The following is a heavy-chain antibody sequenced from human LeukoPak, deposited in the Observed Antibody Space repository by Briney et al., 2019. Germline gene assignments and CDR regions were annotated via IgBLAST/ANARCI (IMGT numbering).Heavy chain of an antibody. D-gene: IGHD4-17*01. V-gene: IGHV4-34*01. CDR2: INHGGST. CDR1: GGSFSGYY. Sequence: SETLSLTCAVYGGSFSGYYWSWIRQPPGKGLEWIGEINHGGSTNYNPSLKSRVTISVDTSKNQFSLKLSSVTAADTAVYYCARAPYGDYRSYYFDYWGQGTLVTVSS. CDR3: ARAPYGDYRSYYFDY. J-gene: IGHJ4*02.